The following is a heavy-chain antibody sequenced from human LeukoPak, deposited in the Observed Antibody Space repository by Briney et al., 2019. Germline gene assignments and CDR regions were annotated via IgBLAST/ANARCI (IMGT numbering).Heavy chain of an antibody. J-gene: IGHJ4*02. CDR2: IYYSGST. CDR1: GGSISSYY. Sequence: SETLSLTCTVSGGSISSYYWSWIRQPPGKGLEWIGYIYYSGSTNYNPSLKSRVTISVDTSKNQFSLKLSSATAADTAVYYCARDCSGGSCYFDYWGQGTLVTVSS. CDR3: ARDCSGGSCYFDY. D-gene: IGHD2-15*01. V-gene: IGHV4-59*01.